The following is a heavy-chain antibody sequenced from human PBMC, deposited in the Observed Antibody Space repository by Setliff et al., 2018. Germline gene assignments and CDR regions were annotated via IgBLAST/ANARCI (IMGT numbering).Heavy chain of an antibody. D-gene: IGHD2-21*02. CDR3: ARFAKCGGHCWNDY. CDR2: ITSSGTTT. Sequence: PGGSLRLSCAASGFTFSDYYMSWIRQAPGKGLEWVSYITSSGTTTFYTDSVKGRFAISRDNARNSLYLQMNSLRVEDTAVYYCARFAKCGGHCWNDYWGQGTRVTVSS. V-gene: IGHV3-11*01. CDR1: GFTFSDYY. J-gene: IGHJ4*02.